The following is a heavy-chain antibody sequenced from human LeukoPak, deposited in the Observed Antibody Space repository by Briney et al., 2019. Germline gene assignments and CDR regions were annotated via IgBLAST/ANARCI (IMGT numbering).Heavy chain of an antibody. D-gene: IGHD2/OR15-2a*01. CDR2: IKSNADGGTP. Sequence: PGGSLRLSCAASGFTASSNYMSWVRQAPGKGLEWVGRIKSNADGGTPDYAAPARGRFTISRDDSKNTLYLQMNSLKTEDTAVYYCTTFYHEYSPYWGRGTLVTVSS. V-gene: IGHV3-15*01. CDR1: GFTASSNY. CDR3: TTFYHEYSPY. J-gene: IGHJ4*02.